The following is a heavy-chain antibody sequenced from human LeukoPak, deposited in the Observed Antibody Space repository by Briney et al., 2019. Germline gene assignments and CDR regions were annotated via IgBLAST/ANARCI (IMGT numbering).Heavy chain of an antibody. CDR2: ISGSGNVT. CDR1: GFTFSSYN. Sequence: GGSLRLSCAASGFTFSSYNMNWVRQAPGKGLEWVSVISGSGNVTYYSESVKGRFTISRDNSKRTLYLQMDSLRADDTAIYYCAKDRAGANWGQGTLVLVSS. J-gene: IGHJ4*02. V-gene: IGHV3-23*01. CDR3: AKDRAGAN.